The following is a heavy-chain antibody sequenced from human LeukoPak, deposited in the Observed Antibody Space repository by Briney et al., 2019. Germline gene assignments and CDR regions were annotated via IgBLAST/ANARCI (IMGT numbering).Heavy chain of an antibody. CDR1: GFTFSSYS. CDR2: ISSSSSTI. CDR3: ARDQHGDSFDY. J-gene: IGHJ4*02. V-gene: IGHV3-48*01. Sequence: PGGSLRLSCAAPGFTFSSYSMNWVRQAPGKGLEWVSYISSSSSTIYYADSVKGRFTISRDNAKNSLYLQMNSLRAEDTAVYYCARDQHGDSFDYWGQGTLVTVSS. D-gene: IGHD4-17*01.